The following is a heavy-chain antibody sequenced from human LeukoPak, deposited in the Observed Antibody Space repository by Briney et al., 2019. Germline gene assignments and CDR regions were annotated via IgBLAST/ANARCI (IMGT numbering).Heavy chain of an antibody. J-gene: IGHJ4*02. CDR1: GFTFRSYE. Sequence: PGGSLRLSCAVSGFTFRSYEMNWVRQAPGKGLDWVSYITSIGSTVYYADSVKGRFTISRDNAKNSLYLQMHSLRAEDTAVYYCARGQGEYYDSSGYPDYWGQGTLVTVSS. D-gene: IGHD3-22*01. CDR2: ITSIGSTV. V-gene: IGHV3-48*03. CDR3: ARGQGEYYDSSGYPDY.